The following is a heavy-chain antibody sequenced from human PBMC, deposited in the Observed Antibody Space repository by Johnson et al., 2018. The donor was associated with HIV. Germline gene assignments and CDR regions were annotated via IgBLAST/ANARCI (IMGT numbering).Heavy chain of an antibody. CDR2: IKSKTDGGTT. D-gene: IGHD6-13*01. CDR3: TTDADSSSWNDAFDI. CDR1: GFTVNSNY. V-gene: IGHV3-15*01. J-gene: IGHJ3*02. Sequence: VQLVESGGGLIQPGGSLRLSCAASGFTVNSNYMSWVRQAPGQGLEWVGRIKSKTDGGTTDYAAPVKGRFTISRDDSKNTLYLQMSSLKTEDTAVYYCTTDADSSSWNDAFDIWGQGTMVTVSS.